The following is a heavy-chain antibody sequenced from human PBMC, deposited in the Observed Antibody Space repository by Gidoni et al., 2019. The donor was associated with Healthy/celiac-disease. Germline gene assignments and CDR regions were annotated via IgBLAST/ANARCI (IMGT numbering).Heavy chain of an antibody. Sequence: QVQLQQWGAGLLKPSETLSLTCAVYGGSFSGYYWSGSRQPPGKGLEWIGEINHSGSTNYNPSLKSRVTISVDTSKNQFSLKLSSVTAADTAVYYCAPRGYSYGITPWGQGTLVTVSS. D-gene: IGHD5-18*01. V-gene: IGHV4-34*01. CDR3: APRGYSYGITP. CDR2: INHSGST. J-gene: IGHJ5*02. CDR1: GGSFSGYY.